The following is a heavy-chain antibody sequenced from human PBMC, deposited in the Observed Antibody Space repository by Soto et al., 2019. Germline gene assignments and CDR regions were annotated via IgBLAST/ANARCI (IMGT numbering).Heavy chain of an antibody. V-gene: IGHV1-3*01. Sequence: QVQLVQSGAEVKKPGASVKVSCKASGYDFSSYPINWVRQAPGQRPEWVGWINVANGNTKYSRKVQDRVTITRDTSATTVYMLLSSLSSEDTAVYFCARRGLPSTIGGAAWAYLDHWGQGTLVTVSS. CDR3: ARRGLPSTIGGAAWAYLDH. D-gene: IGHD1-26*01. CDR2: INVANGNT. J-gene: IGHJ4*02. CDR1: GYDFSSYP.